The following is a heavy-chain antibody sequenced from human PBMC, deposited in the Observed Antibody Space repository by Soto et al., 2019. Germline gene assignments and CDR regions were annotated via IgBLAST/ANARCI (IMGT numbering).Heavy chain of an antibody. CDR3: ARVIAAAVGVFYGLDV. V-gene: IGHV3-53*01. Sequence: GGSLRLSCAASGFTVSSNFVSWFRQAPGEGLEWVSIVYSGVSTYFADSVKGRFTISRDNSKNTLYLQMNSLRAEDTAMYYCARVIAAAVGVFYGLDVWGQGT. CDR1: GFTVSSNF. D-gene: IGHD6-13*01. J-gene: IGHJ6*02. CDR2: VYSGVST.